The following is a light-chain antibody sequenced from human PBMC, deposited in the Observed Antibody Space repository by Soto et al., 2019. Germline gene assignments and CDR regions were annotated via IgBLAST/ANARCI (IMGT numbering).Light chain of an antibody. J-gene: IGKJ4*01. V-gene: IGKV1-12*01. CDR2: ATS. Sequence: DIQMTQSPSSVSASVGDRVVITCRASPDFPSWLAWYQQKPGKPPKLLIYATSILRSGVPSRCSGYRSGPVFTLTINRLQPDDFATYCCQQAGVSPLSFGGGTKVEIK. CDR1: PDFPSW. CDR3: QQAGVSPLS.